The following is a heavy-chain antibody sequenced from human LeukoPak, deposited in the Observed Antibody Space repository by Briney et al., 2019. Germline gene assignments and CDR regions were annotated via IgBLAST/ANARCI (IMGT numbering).Heavy chain of an antibody. CDR2: INPNSGGT. CDR3: ARESGDSSGSTHFDY. J-gene: IGHJ4*02. CDR1: GYTFTGYY. V-gene: IGHV1-2*02. D-gene: IGHD6-19*01. Sequence: ASVKVSCKASGYTFTGYYMHWVRQAPGQGLEWMGWINPNSGGTNYAQKFQGRVTMTRDTSISTAYMELSRLRSDDTAVYYCARESGDSSGSTHFDYWGQRTLVTVSS.